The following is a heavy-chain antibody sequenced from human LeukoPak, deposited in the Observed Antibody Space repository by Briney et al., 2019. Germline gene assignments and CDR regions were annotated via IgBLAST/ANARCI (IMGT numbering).Heavy chain of an antibody. CDR1: GFTVSSNY. Sequence: GGSLRLSCAASGFTVSSNYMSWVRQAPGKGLEWVSVIYSGGSTYYADSVKGRLTISRHNSKNTLYLQMNSLRAEDTAVYYCARGDGVYYYYYGMDVWGQGTTVTVSS. CDR3: ARGDGVYYYYYGMDV. V-gene: IGHV3-53*04. CDR2: IYSGGST. J-gene: IGHJ6*02. D-gene: IGHD3-3*01.